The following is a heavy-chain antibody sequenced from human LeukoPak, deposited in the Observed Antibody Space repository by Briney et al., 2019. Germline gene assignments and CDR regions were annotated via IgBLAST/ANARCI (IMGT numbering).Heavy chain of an antibody. Sequence: GGSLRLSCVGSGVIVRSNYMTWVRQAPGKGLEWVSSISASAAMTYYADSVKGRFTVSRDNSNNRLYLQMSGLTAADTAVYYCAKDRSIGTYYTFDHWGQGTLVTVSS. CDR1: GVIVRSNY. CDR2: ISASAAMT. V-gene: IGHV3-23*01. D-gene: IGHD1-26*01. CDR3: AKDRSIGTYYTFDH. J-gene: IGHJ4*02.